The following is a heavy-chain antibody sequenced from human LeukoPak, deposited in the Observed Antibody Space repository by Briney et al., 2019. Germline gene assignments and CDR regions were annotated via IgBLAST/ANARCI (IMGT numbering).Heavy chain of an antibody. CDR2: TYYRSKWYN. CDR3: ARVPYYDFQADAFDI. D-gene: IGHD3-3*01. J-gene: IGHJ3*02. V-gene: IGHV6-1*01. Sequence: SQTLSLTCAISGDSVSANGAAWNWIRQSPSRGLEWLGRTYYRSKWYNDYAVSEKSRITINPDTSKNQFSLQLNSVTPEDTDVYYCARVPYYDFQADAFDIWGQGTMVTVSS. CDR1: GDSVSANGAA.